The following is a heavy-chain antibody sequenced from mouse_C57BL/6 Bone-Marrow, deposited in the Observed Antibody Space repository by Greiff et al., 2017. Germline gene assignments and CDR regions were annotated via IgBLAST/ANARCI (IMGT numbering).Heavy chain of an antibody. J-gene: IGHJ4*01. CDR1: GYTFTDYY. Sequence: QVQLQQSGAELVRPGASVKLSCKASGYTFTDYYINWVKQRPGQGLEWIARIYPGSGNTYYNEKFKGKATLTAEKSSSTAYMQLSSLTSEDSAVYFCASRGLRRSYYAMDYWGQGTSVTVSS. V-gene: IGHV1-76*01. CDR2: IYPGSGNT. D-gene: IGHD2-4*01. CDR3: ASRGLRRSYYAMDY.